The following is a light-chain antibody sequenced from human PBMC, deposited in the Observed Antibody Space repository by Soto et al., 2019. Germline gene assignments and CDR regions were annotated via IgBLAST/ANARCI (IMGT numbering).Light chain of an antibody. V-gene: IGLV3-25*02. J-gene: IGLJ1*01. Sequence: SYELTQPPSVSVSPGQTARITCSGDALPKQYAYWYQQKPGQAPVLVIYKDSERPSGIPERFSGSSSGTTVTLTISGVQAEDEADYYCQSADSSGTYAFXTGTKLTVL. CDR3: QSADSSGTYA. CDR1: ALPKQY. CDR2: KDS.